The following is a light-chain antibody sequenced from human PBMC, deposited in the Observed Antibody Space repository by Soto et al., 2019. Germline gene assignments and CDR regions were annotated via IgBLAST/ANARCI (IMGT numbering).Light chain of an antibody. CDR1: QNVNSD. J-gene: IGKJ2*01. V-gene: IGKV3-15*01. CDR3: QQYNKWPPLYT. Sequence: ELVMTQSPVILSVSPGERATLSCRASQNVNSDLAWYQQKPGQAPRILIYGASTRATDIPARISGSGSGTDFTLTINGLQSEDFAVYYCQQYNKWPPLYTFGQGTKLEIK. CDR2: GAS.